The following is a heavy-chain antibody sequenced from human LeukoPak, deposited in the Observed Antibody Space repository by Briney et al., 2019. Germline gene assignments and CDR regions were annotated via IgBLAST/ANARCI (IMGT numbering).Heavy chain of an antibody. Sequence: ASVKVSCKASGYTFTGYYIHWVRQAPGQGLEWMGWINPNSGGTNYAQKFQGRVTMTRDTSISTAHMELSSLRSDDTAVYYCARAIVILVDYWGQGTLVTVSS. CDR2: INPNSGGT. V-gene: IGHV1-2*02. CDR3: ARAIVILVDY. D-gene: IGHD3-16*02. J-gene: IGHJ4*02. CDR1: GYTFTGYY.